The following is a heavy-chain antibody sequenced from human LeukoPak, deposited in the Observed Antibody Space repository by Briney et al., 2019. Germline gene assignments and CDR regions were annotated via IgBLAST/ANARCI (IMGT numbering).Heavy chain of an antibody. J-gene: IGHJ3*02. CDR1: GYSINNGYY. D-gene: IGHD3-10*01. CDR3: AKSNGYGLVDI. V-gene: IGHV4-38-2*02. CDR2: IFYSGGT. Sequence: SETLSLTCSVSGYSINNGYYWGWIRQTPGKGLEWIGNIFYSGGTYYSPSLTSRVTISLDTSRNQFSLKPNSVTAADTAVYYCAKSNGYGLVDIWGQGTMVTVSS.